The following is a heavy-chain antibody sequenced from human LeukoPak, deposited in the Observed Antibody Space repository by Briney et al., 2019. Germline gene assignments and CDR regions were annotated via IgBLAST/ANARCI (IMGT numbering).Heavy chain of an antibody. V-gene: IGHV1-3*01. D-gene: IGHD2-15*01. J-gene: IGHJ4*02. CDR1: GYTFNSYA. Sequence: VASVKVSCKASGYTFNSYAMHCVRQAPGQRLEWMGWINARNGNTKYSQEFQCSVTITRDTPASTGYMDKGRQRSEGKGVYYCGRGCTYPTLFDYWGQGTLVTVSS. CDR2: INARNGNT. CDR3: GRGCTYPTLFDY.